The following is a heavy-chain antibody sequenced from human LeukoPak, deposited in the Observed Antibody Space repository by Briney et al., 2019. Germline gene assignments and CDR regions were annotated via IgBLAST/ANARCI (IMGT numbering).Heavy chain of an antibody. CDR3: ARHFGSLSMVRGEYYMDV. CDR1: GGSISSSSYY. J-gene: IGHJ6*03. V-gene: IGHV4-39*01. D-gene: IGHD3-10*01. Sequence: SETLSLTCTASGGSISSSSYYWGWIRQPPGKGLEWIGSIYYSGSTYYNPSLKSRVTISVDTSKNQFSLKLSSVTAADTAVYYCARHFGSLSMVRGEYYMDVWGKGTTVTVSS. CDR2: IYYSGST.